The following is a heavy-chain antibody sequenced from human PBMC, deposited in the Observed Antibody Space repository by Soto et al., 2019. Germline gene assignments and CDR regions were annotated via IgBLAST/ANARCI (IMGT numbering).Heavy chain of an antibody. CDR3: ARDRGYSGYDRDVFDF. V-gene: IGHV3-23*01. CDR2: ISATGGSA. Sequence: EVQLLQSGGGLVQPGGSLRLSCVASGFTFSSYAMNWVRQAPGKGPEWVSSISATGGSAYYADSVKGRFTISRDNSKNTLYLQMDSLRDDDTAVYYCARDRGYSGYDRDVFDFWCQGTLVTVSS. CDR1: GFTFSSYA. D-gene: IGHD5-12*01. J-gene: IGHJ4*02.